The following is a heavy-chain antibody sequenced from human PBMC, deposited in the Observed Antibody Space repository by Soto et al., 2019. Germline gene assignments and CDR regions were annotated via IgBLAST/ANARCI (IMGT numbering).Heavy chain of an antibody. CDR3: TSPGTIREPTRFTP. D-gene: IGHD2-2*02. J-gene: IGHJ5*02. V-gene: IGHV5-10-1*01. CDR1: GCRDTDYW. CDR2: IDPSDSYT. Sequence: PREALKITCKGSGCRDTDYWINGVRQMNGKGPEWMGRIDPSDSYTNYSPSFQGHVTISADRSVSTSFLQWSSLQASDTAMYYCTSPGTIREPTRFTPWGQGTLFTSPQ.